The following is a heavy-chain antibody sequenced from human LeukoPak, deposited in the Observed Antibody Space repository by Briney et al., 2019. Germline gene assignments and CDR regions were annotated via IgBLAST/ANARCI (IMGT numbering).Heavy chain of an antibody. D-gene: IGHD1-26*01. CDR2: IHPGDSDT. CDR3: ARLWGGIVAADDAFDI. Sequence: GESLKISCKGSGYNFAQYRIGWVRQMPGKGLEWMGIIHPGDSDTIYSPSFQGQATMSADKSISTAYLQWSSLKASDTAMYYCARLWGGIVAADDAFDIWGQGTMVTVSS. J-gene: IGHJ3*02. V-gene: IGHV5-51*01. CDR1: GYNFAQYR.